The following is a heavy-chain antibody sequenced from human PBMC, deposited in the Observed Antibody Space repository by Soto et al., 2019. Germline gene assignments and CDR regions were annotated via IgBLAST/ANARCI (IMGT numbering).Heavy chain of an antibody. J-gene: IGHJ4*02. V-gene: IGHV3-23*01. D-gene: IGHD3-22*01. CDR3: ARQIYDSDSGPNFQYYFDS. CDR1: GFTFASIA. Sequence: GESLKISCAASGFTFASIALTWVRQAPGKGLEWVSGVTSGGNTYYADSVKGRFTISAAKSITTVFLQWSSLRASDTAMYYCARQIYDSDSGPNFQYYFDSWGQGTLVTVSS. CDR2: VTSGGNT.